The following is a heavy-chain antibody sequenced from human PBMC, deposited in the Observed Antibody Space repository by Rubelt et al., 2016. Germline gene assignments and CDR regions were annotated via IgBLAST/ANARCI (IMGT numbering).Heavy chain of an antibody. CDR2: FDPEDGET. J-gene: IGHJ4*02. V-gene: IGHV1-24*01. D-gene: IGHD4-17*01. Sequence: QVQLVQSGAEVKKPGASVKVSCKVSGYTLTELSMHWVRQAPGKGLEWMGGFDPEDGETIYAQKFQGIVTRTEDTATDTAYRELSSLRSEDTAVYYCAIRQPDYGDLDFDYWGQGTLVTVSS. CDR3: AIRQPDYGDLDFDY. CDR1: GYTLTELS.